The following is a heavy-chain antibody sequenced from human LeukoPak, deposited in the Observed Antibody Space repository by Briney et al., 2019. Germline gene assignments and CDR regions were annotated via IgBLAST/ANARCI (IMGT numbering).Heavy chain of an antibody. V-gene: IGHV3-66*01. J-gene: IGHJ3*02. Sequence: PGGSLRLSCAASGFTVSSNYMSWVRQAPGKGLEWVSVIYSGGSTYYADSVKGRFTISRDNSKNTLYLQMNSLRAEDTAVYYCARDSYGSGSFSRKSDAFDIWGQGTMVTVSS. CDR2: IYSGGST. CDR3: ARDSYGSGSFSRKSDAFDI. CDR1: GFTVSSNY. D-gene: IGHD3-10*01.